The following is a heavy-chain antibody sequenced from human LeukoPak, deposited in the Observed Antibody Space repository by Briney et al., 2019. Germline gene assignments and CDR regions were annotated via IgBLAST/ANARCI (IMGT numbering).Heavy chain of an antibody. CDR3: ARDTMYDFWSGSHAVFDY. V-gene: IGHV3-7*01. CDR2: IKQDGSEK. Sequence: GGSLRLSCAASGFTFSSYWMSWVRRAPGKGLEWVANIKQDGSEKYYVDSVKGRFTISRDNTKNSLYLQMNSLRAEDTAVYYCARDTMYDFWSGSHAVFDYWGQGTLVTVSS. J-gene: IGHJ4*02. CDR1: GFTFSSYW. D-gene: IGHD3-3*01.